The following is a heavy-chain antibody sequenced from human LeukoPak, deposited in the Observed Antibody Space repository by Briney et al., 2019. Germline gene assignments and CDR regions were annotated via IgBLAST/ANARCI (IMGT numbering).Heavy chain of an antibody. CDR1: GGSISSSSHY. Sequence: SSETLSLTCTVSGGSISSSSHYWGWIRQPPGKGLERIGSIYYSGTTYYIPSLKSRVTISVDTSKNQFSLRLSSVTAADTAVYYCVRHISGSSHFDYWGQGTLVTVSS. D-gene: IGHD3-10*01. CDR2: IYYSGTT. J-gene: IGHJ4*02. CDR3: VRHISGSSHFDY. V-gene: IGHV4-39*01.